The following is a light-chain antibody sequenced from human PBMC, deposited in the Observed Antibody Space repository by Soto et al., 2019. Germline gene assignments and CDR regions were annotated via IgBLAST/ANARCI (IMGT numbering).Light chain of an antibody. CDR1: QSVSRH. CDR2: DAS. J-gene: IGKJ5*01. Sequence: EVVLTQSPATLSLSPGERATLSCRASQSVSRHLAWYQQKPGQAPRLLILDASDRATGIPARFSGSGSGTNFTLTISSLEPEDFALYYCQQRNNWPITFGQGTRLEIK. V-gene: IGKV3-11*01. CDR3: QQRNNWPIT.